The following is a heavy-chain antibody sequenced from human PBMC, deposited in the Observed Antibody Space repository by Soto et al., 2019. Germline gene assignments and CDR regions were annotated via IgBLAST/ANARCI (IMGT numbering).Heavy chain of an antibody. Sequence: ASVKVSCKASGYTFTSYGISWVRQAPGQGLEWMGWISAYNGNTNYAQKLQGRVTMTTDTSTSTAYMELRSLRSDDTAVYYCARVSRDYGEVENSRAFDPWGQGTLVTVSS. CDR3: ARVSRDYGEVENSRAFDP. D-gene: IGHD4-17*01. CDR2: ISAYNGNT. V-gene: IGHV1-18*01. J-gene: IGHJ5*02. CDR1: GYTFTSYG.